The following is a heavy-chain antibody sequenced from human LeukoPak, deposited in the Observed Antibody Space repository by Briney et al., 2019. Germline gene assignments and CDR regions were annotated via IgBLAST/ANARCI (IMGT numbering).Heavy chain of an antibody. V-gene: IGHV4-59*01. CDR1: GDSLSSYY. J-gene: IGHJ6*03. CDR2: VFYSGRT. Sequence: SETLSLTCTVSGDSLSSYYWTWIRQPPGKGLEWIGYVFYSGRTNYNSSLESRVTISIDTSKNQFSLKLSSVTAADTAVYYCAREVWFGYSHYYMDVWGKGTTVTVSS. D-gene: IGHD2-21*01. CDR3: AREVWFGYSHYYMDV.